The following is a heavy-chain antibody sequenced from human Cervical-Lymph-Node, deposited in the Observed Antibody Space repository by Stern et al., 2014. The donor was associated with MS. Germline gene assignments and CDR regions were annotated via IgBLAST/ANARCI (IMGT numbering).Heavy chain of an antibody. J-gene: IGHJ5*02. D-gene: IGHD5-12*01. CDR1: GFSLSTSGVG. V-gene: IGHV2-5*02. CDR2: IYWDDDN. Sequence: QITLKESGPTLVKPTQTLTLTCTFSGFSLSTSGVGVGWIRQPPGKALEWRVLIYWDDDNSNRRSLKSRLTITKDTSKNQVVLTMTNMDPVDTATYYCAHSLGYPNLRPPYNWFDPWGQGTLVTVSS. CDR3: AHSLGYPNLRPPYNWFDP.